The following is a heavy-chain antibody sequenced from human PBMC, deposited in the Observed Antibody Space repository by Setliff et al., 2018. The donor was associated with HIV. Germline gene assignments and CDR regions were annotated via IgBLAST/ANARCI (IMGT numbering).Heavy chain of an antibody. CDR3: ARQDLGAYAPLRY. Sequence: PGGSLRLSCVASGFTFSSYWMTWVRQAPGKGLEWVSAISGSGGSTYYADSVKGRFTISRDNAKNTLYLQMNSVRAEDTAVYYCARQDLGAYAPLRYWGQGTLVTVSS. V-gene: IGHV3-23*01. CDR1: GFTFSSYW. J-gene: IGHJ4*02. CDR2: ISGSGGST. D-gene: IGHD5-12*01.